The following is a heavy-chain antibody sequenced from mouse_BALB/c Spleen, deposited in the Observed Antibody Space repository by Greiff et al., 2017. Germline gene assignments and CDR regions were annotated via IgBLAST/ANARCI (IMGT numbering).Heavy chain of an antibody. D-gene: IGHD2-4*01. Sequence: QVHVKQSGAELVKPGASVKLSCKASGYTFTSYWMHWVKQRPGQGLEWIGEINPSNGRTNYNEKFKSKATLTVDKSSSTAYMQLSSLTSEDSAVYYCARTMIKTWFAYWGQGTLVTVSA. CDR1: GYTFTSYW. V-gene: IGHV1S81*02. CDR3: ARTMIKTWFAY. CDR2: INPSNGRT. J-gene: IGHJ3*01.